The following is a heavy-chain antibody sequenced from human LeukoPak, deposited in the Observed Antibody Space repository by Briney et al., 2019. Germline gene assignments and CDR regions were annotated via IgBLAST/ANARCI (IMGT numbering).Heavy chain of an antibody. J-gene: IGHJ4*02. CDR1: GYTFTGYY. Sequence: ASVKVSCKASGYTFTGYYMHWVRQAPGQGLEWMGWINPNSGGTNYAQKFQGRVTMTRDTSISTAYMELSRLRSDDTAVYYCARVRYYDSSDNDYWGQGTLVTVSS. CDR3: ARVRYYDSSDNDY. V-gene: IGHV1-2*02. D-gene: IGHD3-22*01. CDR2: INPNSGGT.